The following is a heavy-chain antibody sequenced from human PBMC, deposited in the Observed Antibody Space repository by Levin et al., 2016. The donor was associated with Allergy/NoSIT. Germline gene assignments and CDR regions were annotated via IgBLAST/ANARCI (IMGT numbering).Heavy chain of an antibody. CDR2: IYYSGST. J-gene: IGHJ4*02. CDR1: GGSISSSSYY. CDR3: ARGDPVPYYDFWSGYYFDY. V-gene: IGHV4-39*01. Sequence: SETLSLTCTVSGGSISSSSYYWGWIRQPPGKGLEWIGSIYYSGSTYYNPSLKSRVTISVDTSKNQFSLKLSSVTAADTAVYYCARGDPVPYYDFWSGYYFDYWGQGTLVTVSS. D-gene: IGHD3-3*01.